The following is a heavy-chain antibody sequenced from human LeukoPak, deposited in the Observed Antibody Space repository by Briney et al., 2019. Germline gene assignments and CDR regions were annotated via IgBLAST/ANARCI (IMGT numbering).Heavy chain of an antibody. J-gene: IGHJ4*02. CDR2: IYYSGST. Sequence: SSETLSLTCTVSGGSISSYYWSWIRQPPGKGLEWIGYIYYSGSTNYNPSLKSRVTISVDTSKNQFSLKLSSVTAADTAVYYCARDRGVARYSGSYYGDWYFDYWGQGTLVTVSS. CDR1: GGSISSYY. CDR3: ARDRGVARYSGSYYGDWYFDY. D-gene: IGHD1-26*01. V-gene: IGHV4-59*01.